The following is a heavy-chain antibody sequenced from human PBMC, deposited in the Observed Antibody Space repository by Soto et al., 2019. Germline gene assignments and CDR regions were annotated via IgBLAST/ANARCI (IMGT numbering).Heavy chain of an antibody. CDR1: GFTFSDFY. V-gene: IGHV3-11*06. J-gene: IGHJ4*02. CDR2: ISNSGGFT. CDR3: ATLDTAEIQTAAF. Sequence: GGSLRLSCAASGFTFSDFYMTWIRQAPGKGLEWVSYISNSGGFTNYADSVRGRFTISRDNAKNSLYLQMNSLRADDSAVYYCATLDTAEIQTAAFWGQGTLVTVSS. D-gene: IGHD5-18*01.